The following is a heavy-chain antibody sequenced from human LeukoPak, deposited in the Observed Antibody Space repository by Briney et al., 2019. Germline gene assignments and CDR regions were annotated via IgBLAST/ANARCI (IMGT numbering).Heavy chain of an antibody. D-gene: IGHD2-2*01. J-gene: IGHJ5*02. CDR2: MSPNSGNT. V-gene: IGHV1-8*01. CDR1: GYTFTSYD. CDR3: ARGEVFCSSSSCYWWFDP. Sequence: ASVKVSCKASGYTFTSYDINWVRQATGQGLEWMGWMSPNSGNTGYAQKFQGRVTMTRDTSISTAYMELSSLRSEDTAVYYCARGEVFCSSSSCYWWFDPWGQGTLVTVSS.